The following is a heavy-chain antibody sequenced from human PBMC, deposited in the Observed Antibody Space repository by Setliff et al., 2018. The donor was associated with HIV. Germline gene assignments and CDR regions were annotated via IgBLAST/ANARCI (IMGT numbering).Heavy chain of an antibody. D-gene: IGHD2-2*01. V-gene: IGHV4-59*08. J-gene: IGHJ6*02. CDR3: GTAMYYYYGLDV. Sequence: SETLSLTCTVSRDSINGHWWSWIRQPPGKGLEWTGSIHYSGITHYNPSLKSRLTTSVDTSKNQFSLKLSSVTAADAAVYYCGTAMYYYYGLDVWGQGIRVTVSS. CDR2: IHYSGIT. CDR1: RDSINGHW.